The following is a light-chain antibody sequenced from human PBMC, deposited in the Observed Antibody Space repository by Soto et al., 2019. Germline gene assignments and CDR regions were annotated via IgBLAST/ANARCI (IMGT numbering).Light chain of an antibody. J-gene: IGLJ1*01. Sequence: SVLTHPASVYGSPVQPITISCTGSSNDIGAYKSVSWYQQYPGKAPKLIIFEVSNRPSGVSNRFSGSKSGNTAALTIAPLQAEDGADYHCSSYTTGSTLYVFGGGTKVTVL. CDR2: EVS. V-gene: IGLV2-14*01. CDR1: SNDIGAYKS. CDR3: SSYTTGSTLYV.